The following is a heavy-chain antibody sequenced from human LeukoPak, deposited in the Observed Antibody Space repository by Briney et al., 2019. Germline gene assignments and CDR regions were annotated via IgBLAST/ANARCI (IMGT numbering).Heavy chain of an antibody. CDR1: GGTFSSYA. CDR2: IIPIFGTA. CDR3: ARGDIVVVPAPYYGMDV. D-gene: IGHD2-2*01. V-gene: IGHV1-69*01. Sequence: ASVKVSCKASGGTFSSYAISWVRQAPGRGLEWMGGIIPIFGTANYAQKFQGRVTITADESTSTAYMELSSLRSEDTAVYYCARGDIVVVPAPYYGMDVWGQGTTVTVSS. J-gene: IGHJ6*02.